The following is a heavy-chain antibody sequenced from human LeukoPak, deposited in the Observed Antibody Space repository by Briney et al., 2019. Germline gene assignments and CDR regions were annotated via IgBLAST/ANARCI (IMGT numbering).Heavy chain of an antibody. CDR3: AKASGVGATRRPDY. CDR2: IRGSGGST. D-gene: IGHD1-26*01. CDR1: GFTFRSYG. Sequence: GGSLRLSCAASGFTFRSYGMSWVRQAPGKGLEWVSAIRGSGGSTYYADSVKGRFTISRDNSKNTLYLQMNSLRAEDTAVYYCAKASGVGATRRPDYWGQGTLVTVSS. V-gene: IGHV3-23*01. J-gene: IGHJ4*02.